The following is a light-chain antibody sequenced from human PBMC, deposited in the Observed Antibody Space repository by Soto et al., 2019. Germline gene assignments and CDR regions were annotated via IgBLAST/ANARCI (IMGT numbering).Light chain of an antibody. J-gene: IGKJ5*01. CDR2: DTS. CDR1: QSVSMH. V-gene: IGKV3-11*01. Sequence: VFTQSPPPLSLSPGERATLSCMASQSVSMHLAWYQQKPGQAPRLLIYDTSNRATGIPARFSGSGSGTDCTLTISSLEPEDFAVYYCQQRNYWQVTFGQGTRLEI. CDR3: QQRNYWQVT.